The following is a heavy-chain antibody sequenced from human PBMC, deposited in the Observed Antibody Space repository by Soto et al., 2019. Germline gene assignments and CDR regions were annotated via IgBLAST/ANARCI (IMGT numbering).Heavy chain of an antibody. CDR3: ARDGYDYVWGTPLGWFDP. CDR2: IYYSGST. CDR1: GGSISSYY. D-gene: IGHD3-16*01. Sequence: SETLSLTCTVSGGSISSYYWSWIRQPPGKGLEWIGYIYYSGSTNYNPSLKSRVTISVDTSKNQFSLKLSSVTAADTAVYYCARDGYDYVWGTPLGWFDPWGQGILVTVSS. J-gene: IGHJ5*02. V-gene: IGHV4-59*01.